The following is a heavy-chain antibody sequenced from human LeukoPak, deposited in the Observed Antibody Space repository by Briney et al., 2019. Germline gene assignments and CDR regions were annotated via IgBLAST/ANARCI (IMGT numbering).Heavy chain of an antibody. CDR2: ISSSGSTI. J-gene: IGHJ4*02. V-gene: IGHV3-11*01. CDR1: GFTFSDYY. D-gene: IGHD6-19*01. Sequence: GGSLRLSCAASGFTFSDYYMSWIRQAPGKGLEWVSYISSSGSTIYYADSVKGRFTISRDNAKDSLYLQMNSLRAEDTAVYYCARVVYSSGWYFDYWGQGTLVTVSS. CDR3: ARVVYSSGWYFDY.